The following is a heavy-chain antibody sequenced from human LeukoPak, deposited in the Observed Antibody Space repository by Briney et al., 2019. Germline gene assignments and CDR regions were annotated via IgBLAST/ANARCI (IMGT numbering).Heavy chain of an antibody. CDR2: ISPSGST. Sequence: SETLSLTCTVSGGSISSGAYFWSWIRQPAGKGLEWIGRISPSGSTTYNPSLKSRVTMSADTSKNQFSLNLSSVTAADTALYYCARTLLPASKGAFDIWGQGTMVTVSS. V-gene: IGHV4-61*02. J-gene: IGHJ3*02. CDR3: ARTLLPASKGAFDI. D-gene: IGHD6-13*01. CDR1: GGSISSGAYF.